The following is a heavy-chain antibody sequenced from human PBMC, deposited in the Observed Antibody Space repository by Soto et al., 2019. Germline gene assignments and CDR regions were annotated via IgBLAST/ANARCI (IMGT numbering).Heavy chain of an antibody. Sequence: HPGGSLRLSCAASGFTFSSYWMSWVRQAPGKGLEWVANIKQDGSEKYYVDSVKGRFTISRDNAKNSLYLQMNSLRAEDTAVYYCARDTERLAKYDIVVVPAAIDYWGQGTLVTVSS. D-gene: IGHD2-2*01. V-gene: IGHV3-7*01. CDR1: GFTFSSYW. CDR2: IKQDGSEK. CDR3: ARDTERLAKYDIVVVPAAIDY. J-gene: IGHJ4*02.